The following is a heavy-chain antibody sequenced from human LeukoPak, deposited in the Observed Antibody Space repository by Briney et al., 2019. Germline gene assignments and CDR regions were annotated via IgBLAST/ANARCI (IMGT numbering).Heavy chain of an antibody. CDR2: ISSSSSYI. CDR1: GFTFSSYS. CDR3: ARDDLLYGSGSL. V-gene: IGHV3-21*01. Sequence: PGGSLRLSCAASGFTFSSYSMNWVRQAPGKGLGWVSSISSSSSYIYYADSVKGRFTISRDNAKNSLYLQMNSLRAEDRAVYYCARDDLLYGSGSLWGQGTLVTVSS. D-gene: IGHD3-10*01. J-gene: IGHJ4*02.